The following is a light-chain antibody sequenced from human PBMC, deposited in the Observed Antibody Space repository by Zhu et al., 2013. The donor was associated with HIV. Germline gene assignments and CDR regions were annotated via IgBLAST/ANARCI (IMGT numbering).Light chain of an antibody. CDR2: GAS. J-gene: IGKJ1*01. Sequence: DILMTQSPATLSASSGERVTLSCRASQNVGSRVVWYQQRPGQPPRLLMYGASTRAPGIPVRFSGSGSGTEFTLTITSLQSEDFAIYFCQQYNNWPPWTFGQGTKVEFK. V-gene: IGKV3D-15*01. CDR3: QQYNNWPPWT. CDR1: QNVGSR.